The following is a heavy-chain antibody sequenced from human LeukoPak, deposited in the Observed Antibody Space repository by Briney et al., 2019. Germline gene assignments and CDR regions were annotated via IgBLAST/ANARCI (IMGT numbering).Heavy chain of an antibody. CDR2: INHSGST. J-gene: IGHJ6*03. CDR1: GGSFSGYY. V-gene: IGHV4-34*01. CDR3: ARDSSSVGYMDV. D-gene: IGHD2-2*01. Sequence: SETLSLTCAVYGGSFSGYYWSWIRQPPGKGLEWIGEINHSGSTNYNPSLKSRVTISVDTSKNQFSLKLSSVTAADTAVYYCARDSSSVGYMDVWGKGTTVTVSS.